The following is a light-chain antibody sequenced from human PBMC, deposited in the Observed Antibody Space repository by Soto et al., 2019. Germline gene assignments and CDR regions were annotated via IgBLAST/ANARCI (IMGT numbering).Light chain of an antibody. CDR1: QGVRNW. J-gene: IGKJ2*01. Sequence: DLQMTQSPSSVSASVGDRVTITCRASQGVRNWLAWYQQKPGEAPKLLIYAASTLRRGVPSRFRGSGSGTDFTFTITSLQPEDFATYYCQQAYSSPYAFGPGTKLEIK. CDR2: AAS. V-gene: IGKV1-12*01. CDR3: QQAYSSPYA.